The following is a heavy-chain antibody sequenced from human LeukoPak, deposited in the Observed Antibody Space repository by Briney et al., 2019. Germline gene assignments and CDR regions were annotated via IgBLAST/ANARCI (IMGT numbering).Heavy chain of an antibody. J-gene: IGHJ4*02. CDR1: GNTFPSYA. CDR3: ARVAAGLDY. Sequence: ASVKVSCKASGNTFPSYAFSWVRQAPGQGLEWMGWITTYNGNTDYAQNLQGRVTLTTDTSTSTAYMELRGLRSDDTAVYFCARVAAGLDYWGQGTLVTVSS. V-gene: IGHV1-18*01. CDR2: ITTYNGNT. D-gene: IGHD6-25*01.